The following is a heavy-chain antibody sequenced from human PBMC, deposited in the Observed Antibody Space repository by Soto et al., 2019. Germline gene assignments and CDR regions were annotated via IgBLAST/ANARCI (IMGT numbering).Heavy chain of an antibody. CDR2: IYYSGST. CDR3: ARGDILTGYSYLDY. J-gene: IGHJ4*02. D-gene: IGHD3-9*01. V-gene: IGHV4-59*01. Sequence: PSETLSLTCTVSGGSISSYYWSWIRQPPGKGLEWIGYIYYSGSTNYNPSLKSRVTISVDTSKNQFSLKLSSVTAADTAVYYCARGDILTGYSYLDYWGQGTLVTVSS. CDR1: GGSISSYY.